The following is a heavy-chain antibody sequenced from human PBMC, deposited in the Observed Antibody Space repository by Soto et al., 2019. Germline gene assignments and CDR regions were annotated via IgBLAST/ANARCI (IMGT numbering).Heavy chain of an antibody. J-gene: IGHJ3*02. Sequence: QVQLVQSGAEVKKPGASVKVSCKASGYTFTSYDINWVRQATGQGLEWMGWMNPNSGNTGYAQKFQGRVTMTGNTSISTDYMELSSLRSEDTAVYYCARGINYYDSGDDAFDIWGQGTMVTVSS. CDR3: ARGINYYDSGDDAFDI. CDR1: GYTFTSYD. CDR2: MNPNSGNT. D-gene: IGHD3-10*01. V-gene: IGHV1-8*01.